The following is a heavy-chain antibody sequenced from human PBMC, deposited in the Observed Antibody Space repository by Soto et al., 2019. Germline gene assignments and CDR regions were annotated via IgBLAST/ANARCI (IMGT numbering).Heavy chain of an antibody. J-gene: IGHJ6*02. V-gene: IGHV3-53*01. Sequence: GGSLSLSCAASGFTVSSNYMSWVRQAPGKGLEWVSVIYSGGSTYYADSVKGRFTISRDNSKNTLYLQMNSLRAEDTAVYYCARDQGSDAEDYYYGMDVWGQGTTVTVSS. CDR1: GFTVSSNY. D-gene: IGHD2-15*01. CDR2: IYSGGST. CDR3: ARDQGSDAEDYYYGMDV.